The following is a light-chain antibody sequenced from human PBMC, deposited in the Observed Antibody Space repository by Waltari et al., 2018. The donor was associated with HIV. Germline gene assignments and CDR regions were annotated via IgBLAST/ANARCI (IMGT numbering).Light chain of an antibody. CDR3: VLYMGSGSCM. CDR2: STN. Sequence: QTVVTQEPSFSVSPGGTVTLTCGLSSGSVSTSYYPSWYQQTPGQAPRPSIYSTNPRSSGVPDLSPGSILGNKAALTITGAQADDESDYYCVLYMGSGSCMFGGGTKLTVL. J-gene: IGLJ3*02. CDR1: SGSVSTSYY. V-gene: IGLV8-61*01.